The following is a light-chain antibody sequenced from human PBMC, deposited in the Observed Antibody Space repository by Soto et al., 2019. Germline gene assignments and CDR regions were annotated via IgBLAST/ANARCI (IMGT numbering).Light chain of an antibody. CDR3: CSYAGSSTYVV. CDR2: EGS. V-gene: IGLV2-23*01. Sequence: QSVLTQPASVSGSPGQSITISCTGTSSDVGSYNLVSWYQQHPGKAPKLMSYEGSKRPSGVSNRFSGSQSGNTASLTISGLQAEDEADYYCCSYAGSSTYVVFGGGTKLTVL. J-gene: IGLJ2*01. CDR1: SSDVGSYNL.